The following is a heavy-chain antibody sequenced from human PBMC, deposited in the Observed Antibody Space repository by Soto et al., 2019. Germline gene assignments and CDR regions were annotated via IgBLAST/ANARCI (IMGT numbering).Heavy chain of an antibody. J-gene: IGHJ6*03. V-gene: IGHV4-59*08. CDR1: GDSISSYY. CDR3: ASGVISGYAFYYMDV. Sequence: PSETLSLTCTVSGDSISSYYWSWIRQPPGKGLEWIGYIYYSGSTNYNPSLKSRVTISVDTSKNQFSLNLGSVTAADTAVYYCASGVISGYAFYYMDVWGKGTTVTVSS. CDR2: IYYSGST. D-gene: IGHD5-12*01.